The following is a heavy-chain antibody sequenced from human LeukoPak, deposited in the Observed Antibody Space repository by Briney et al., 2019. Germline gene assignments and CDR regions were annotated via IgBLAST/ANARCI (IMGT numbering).Heavy chain of an antibody. D-gene: IGHD1-14*01. J-gene: IGHJ4*02. Sequence: GGSLRLSCAASGFTFNNHWMTWVRQAPGKGLEWVGNINLDGSDKYYGDSVKGRFTISRDNAKNSLYLQMNSLRGEDTAVYYCARDNRYSDYWGQGNLVTVSS. CDR2: INLDGSDK. CDR1: GFTFNNHW. CDR3: ARDNRYSDY. V-gene: IGHV3-7*01.